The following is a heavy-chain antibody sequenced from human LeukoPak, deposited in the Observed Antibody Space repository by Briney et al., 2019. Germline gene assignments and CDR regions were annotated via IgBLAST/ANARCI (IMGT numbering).Heavy chain of an antibody. J-gene: IGHJ4*02. CDR3: ARNWDDSSGYGFDY. CDR1: GGSISSSGYY. Sequence: PSETLSLTCTVSGGSISSSGYYWGWIRQPPGKGLEWIGSIYYTGSTYYNPSLKSRVTISIDTSKNLFSLRLSSVTAADTAVYYCARNWDDSSGYGFDYWGQGTLVTVSS. V-gene: IGHV4-39*07. CDR2: IYYTGST. D-gene: IGHD3-22*01.